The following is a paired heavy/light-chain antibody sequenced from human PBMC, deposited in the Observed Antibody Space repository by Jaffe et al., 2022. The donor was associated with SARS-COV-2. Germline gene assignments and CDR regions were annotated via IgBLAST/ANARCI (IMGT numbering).Heavy chain of an antibody. CDR1: GVSISSRSYY. V-gene: IGHV4-39*01. Sequence: QLQLQESGPGLVKPSETLSLTCTVSGVSISSRSYYWGWIRQPPGKGLEWIGSIYYTGSTYYNPSLKRRVTISVDTSKNQLSLKLSSVTAADTAVYYCARLGDKVPAAIGAFDIWGQGAMVTVSS. CDR3: ARLGDKVPAAIGAFDI. CDR2: IYYTGST. D-gene: IGHD2-2*02. J-gene: IGHJ3*02.
Light chain of an antibody. CDR1: TSDVGGYNY. J-gene: IGLJ2*01. Sequence: QSVLTQPASVSGSPGQSITISCTETTSDVGGYNYVSWYQQHPGKTPKLMIFGVGNRPSGVSNRFSGSKSGNTASLTISGLQAEDEADYYCSSYASSTTVVFGGGTKLTVL. V-gene: IGLV2-14*03. CDR2: GVG. CDR3: SSYASSTTVV.